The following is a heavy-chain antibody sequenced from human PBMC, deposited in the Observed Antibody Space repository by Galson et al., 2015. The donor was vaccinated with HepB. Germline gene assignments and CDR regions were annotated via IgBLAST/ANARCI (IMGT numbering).Heavy chain of an antibody. CDR3: ARKVYYKLDY. CDR1: GFSFSSYA. CDR2: IGVSGANT. V-gene: IGHV3-23*01. D-gene: IGHD3-10*01. Sequence: SLRLSCAASGFSFSSYAMSWVRQAPGKGLEWVSAIGVSGANTYYADSVKGRFTISRDSSRNTLSLQMNSLRAEDTAVYFCARKVYYKLDYWGQGTLVTVST. J-gene: IGHJ4*02.